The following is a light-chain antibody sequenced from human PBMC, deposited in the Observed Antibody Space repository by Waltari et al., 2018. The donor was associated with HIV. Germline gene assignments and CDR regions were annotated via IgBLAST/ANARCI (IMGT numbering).Light chain of an antibody. CDR3: QHYNNRPPLT. V-gene: IGKV3-15*01. Sequence: EIVMTQSPATLSVSPGERATLSCRARQSVSTNLAWYQQKPGQAPRLLIFSASARAAGIPARFSGSGSGTDFTLTISSPQSEDSAVYYCQHYNNRPPLTFGQGTRLEI. CDR1: QSVSTN. J-gene: IGKJ5*01. CDR2: SAS.